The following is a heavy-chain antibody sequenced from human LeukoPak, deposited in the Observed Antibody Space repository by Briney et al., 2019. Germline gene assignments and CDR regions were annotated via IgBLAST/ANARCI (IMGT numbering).Heavy chain of an antibody. D-gene: IGHD3-10*01. Sequence: APVKVSCKASGYTFTGYYMHWVRQAPGQGLEWMGWINPNSGSTNYAQKFQGRVTITADKSTSTAYMELSSLRSEDTAVYYCARVVYYGSGSYYESGSNNNWFDPWGQGTLVTVSS. V-gene: IGHV1-2*02. J-gene: IGHJ5*02. CDR2: INPNSGST. CDR3: ARVVYYGSGSYYESGSNNNWFDP. CDR1: GYTFTGYY.